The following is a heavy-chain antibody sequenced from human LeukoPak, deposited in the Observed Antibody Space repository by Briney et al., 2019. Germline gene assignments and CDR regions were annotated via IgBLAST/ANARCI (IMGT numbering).Heavy chain of an antibody. D-gene: IGHD6-6*01. Sequence: GGSLRLSCAASGFTFTSYGMHWVRQAPGKGLEWVAFIRYDGSNKYYADSVQGRFTISRDNSKNTLYLQMNTLRGEDTAVYYCAKDLASMTNFDYWGQGTLVTVSS. CDR2: IRYDGSNK. J-gene: IGHJ4*02. V-gene: IGHV3-30*02. CDR1: GFTFTSYG. CDR3: AKDLASMTNFDY.